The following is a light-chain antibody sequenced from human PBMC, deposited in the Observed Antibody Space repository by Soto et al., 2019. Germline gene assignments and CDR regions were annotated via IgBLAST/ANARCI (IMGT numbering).Light chain of an antibody. CDR2: AAS. CDR3: QKYNGAPLT. V-gene: IGKV1-27*01. J-gene: IGKJ4*01. CDR1: QDIRNY. Sequence: DIQMTQSPSSLSASVGDRVTITCRARQDIRNYLAWYQQKPGKVPKLLISAASTLQPRVPSRFSGSGSGTDFTLTISSLQPEDVATYYCQKYNGAPLTFGGGTKVEIK.